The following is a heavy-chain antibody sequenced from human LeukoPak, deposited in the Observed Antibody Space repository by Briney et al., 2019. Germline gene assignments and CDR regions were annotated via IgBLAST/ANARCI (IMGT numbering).Heavy chain of an antibody. V-gene: IGHV3-7*01. J-gene: IGHJ4*02. CDR3: ASYDNSRRLEY. Sequence: PGGSLRLSCAASGFTFSSYEMNWVRQAPGKGLEWVANIRQDGNEKNYVDSVKGRFTISRDNAKNSLYLQMNSLRAEDTAVYYCASYDNSRRLEYWGQGTLVTVSS. CDR1: GFTFSSYE. D-gene: IGHD3-22*01. CDR2: IRQDGNEK.